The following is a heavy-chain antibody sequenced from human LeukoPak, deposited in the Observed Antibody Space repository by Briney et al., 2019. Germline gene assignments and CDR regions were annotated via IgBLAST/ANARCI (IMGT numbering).Heavy chain of an antibody. CDR2: IYSGGST. Sequence: GGSLRLSCAASGFTVSSNYMSWVRQAPGKGLEWVSVIYSGGSTYYADSVKGRFTISRDNSKNTLYLQMNSLRAEDTAVYYCARIRLWFGESNFDYWGQGTLVTVSS. CDR1: GFTVSSNY. D-gene: IGHD3-10*01. V-gene: IGHV3-53*01. CDR3: ARIRLWFGESNFDY. J-gene: IGHJ4*02.